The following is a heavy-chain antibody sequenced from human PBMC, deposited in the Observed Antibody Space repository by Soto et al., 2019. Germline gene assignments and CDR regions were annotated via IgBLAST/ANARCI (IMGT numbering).Heavy chain of an antibody. CDR1: VYSFTSYD. J-gene: IGHJ4*02. Sequence: SVKGACKTSVYSFTSYDINCVRLAPRQGLEWMGWINPSDGNRNFAQKFEDRVTMTTATSTNTVFLELRSLKSDDTAIYYCARDRLSGYDSSGFYSWGQGPMVTVPS. CDR2: INPSDGNR. CDR3: ARDRLSGYDSSGFYS. D-gene: IGHD3-22*01. V-gene: IGHV1-18*01.